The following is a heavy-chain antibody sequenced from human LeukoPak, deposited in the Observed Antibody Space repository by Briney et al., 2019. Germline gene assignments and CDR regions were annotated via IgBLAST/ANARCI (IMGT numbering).Heavy chain of an antibody. CDR2: VKSKAYGETT. Sequence: GGSLRLSCAASGFTFGNAWMTWVRQAPGKGLEWVGRVKSKAYGETTGYAAPVKGRFTISRVDSKNSLYLQMNSLKTEDTAVYYCARVWSGAFDIWGQGTMVTVSS. D-gene: IGHD3-3*01. V-gene: IGHV3-15*01. CDR1: GFTFGNAW. J-gene: IGHJ3*02. CDR3: ARVWSGAFDI.